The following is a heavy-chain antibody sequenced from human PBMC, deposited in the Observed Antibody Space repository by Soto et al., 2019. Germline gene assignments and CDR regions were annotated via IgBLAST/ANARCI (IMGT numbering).Heavy chain of an antibody. CDR3: ARLFCSTTTCDSWFDP. J-gene: IGHJ5*02. V-gene: IGHV5-10-1*01. CDR1: GYTFTTFW. Sequence: PGESLKLSCTGFGYTFTTFWISWVGQMPGKGLEWMGRIDPRDSYVNYSPSFQGHVTISLDKSISTAYLQWGSLKASDTAMYYCARLFCSTTTCDSWFDPWGQGTLVTVYS. D-gene: IGHD2-2*01. CDR2: IDPRDSYV.